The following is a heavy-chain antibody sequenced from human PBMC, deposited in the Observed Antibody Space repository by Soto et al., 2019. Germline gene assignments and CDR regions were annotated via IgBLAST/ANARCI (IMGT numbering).Heavy chain of an antibody. Sequence: SETLSLTCTVSGGSISSYYWSWIRQPPGKGLEWIGYIYYSGSTNYNPSLKSRVTISVDTSKNQFSLKLSSVTAADTAVYYCARYPGIAVAGTHFDYWGQGTLVTVSS. J-gene: IGHJ4*02. CDR2: IYYSGST. CDR1: GGSISSYY. V-gene: IGHV4-59*01. D-gene: IGHD6-19*01. CDR3: ARYPGIAVAGTHFDY.